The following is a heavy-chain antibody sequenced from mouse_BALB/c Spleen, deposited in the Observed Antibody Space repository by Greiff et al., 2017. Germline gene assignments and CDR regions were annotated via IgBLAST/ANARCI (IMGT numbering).Heavy chain of an antibody. J-gene: IGHJ4*01. CDR1: GFTFTDYY. CDR3: ARDRRVDY. CDR2: IRNKANGYTT. Sequence: EVNLVESGGGLVQPGGSLRLSCATSGFTFTDYYMSWVRQPPGKALEWLGFIRNKANGYTTEYSASVKGRFTISRDNSQSILYLQMNTLRAEDSATYYCARDRRVDYGGKGTSGTVSS. V-gene: IGHV7-3*02.